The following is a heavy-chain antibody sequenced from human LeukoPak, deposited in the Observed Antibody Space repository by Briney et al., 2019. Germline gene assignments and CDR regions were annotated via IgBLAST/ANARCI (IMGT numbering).Heavy chain of an antibody. CDR3: ASTGDSSGYYPNYFDY. CDR1: GGSISSSSYY. V-gene: IGHV4-39*01. CDR2: IYYSGST. Sequence: SETLSLTCTVSGGSISSSSYYWGWIRQPPGKGLEWIGSIYYSGSTYYNPSLKSRVTISVDTSKNQFSLKLSSVTAADTAVYYCASTGDSSGYYPNYFDYCGQGTLVTVSS. J-gene: IGHJ4*02. D-gene: IGHD3-22*01.